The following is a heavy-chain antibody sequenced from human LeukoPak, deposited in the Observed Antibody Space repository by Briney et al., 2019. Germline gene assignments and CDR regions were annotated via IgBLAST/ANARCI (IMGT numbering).Heavy chain of an antibody. Sequence: SETLSLTCPLSTRSISTYYWSCFRQPAGKGLEWIGRIYTSGSTNYNPSLKSRVTISVDKSKNQLSLKLSSVAAADPAVYYCAGGHGGEGGTTRYYYIEVWGKGTTVTVSS. J-gene: IGHJ6*03. V-gene: IGHV4-4*07. D-gene: IGHD1-1*01. CDR2: IYTSGST. CDR3: AGGHGGEGGTTRYYYIEV. CDR1: TRSISTYY.